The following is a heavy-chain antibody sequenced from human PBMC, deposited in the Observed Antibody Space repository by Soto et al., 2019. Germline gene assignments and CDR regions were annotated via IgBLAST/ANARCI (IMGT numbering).Heavy chain of an antibody. D-gene: IGHD2-2*01. CDR2: ISSSGSTI. J-gene: IGHJ4*02. CDR3: ARAGSSWLGFDY. CDR1: GFTFSSYE. V-gene: IGHV3-48*03. Sequence: LSLTCAVSGFTFSSYEMNWVRQAPGKGLEWVSYISSSGSTIYYADSVKGRFTISRDNAKNSLYLQMNSLRAEDTAVYYCARAGSSWLGFDYWGQGTLVTVSS.